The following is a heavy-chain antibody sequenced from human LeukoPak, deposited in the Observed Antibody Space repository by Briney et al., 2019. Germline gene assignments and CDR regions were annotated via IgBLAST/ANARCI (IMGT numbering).Heavy chain of an antibody. CDR1: GFTFSSYA. Sequence: GGSLRLSCAASGFTFSSYAMSWVRQAPGKGLEWVSAISGSGGSPYYADSVKGRFTISRDNSKNTLYLQMNSLRAEDTAVYYCAKDPLRGYSYGYEDDYWGQGTLVTVSS. V-gene: IGHV3-23*01. CDR3: AKDPLRGYSYGYEDDY. CDR2: ISGSGGSP. J-gene: IGHJ4*02. D-gene: IGHD5-18*01.